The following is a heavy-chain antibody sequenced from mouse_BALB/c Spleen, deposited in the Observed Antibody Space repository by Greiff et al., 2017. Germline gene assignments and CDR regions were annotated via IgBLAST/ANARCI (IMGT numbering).Heavy chain of an antibody. CDR1: GFTFSSYA. V-gene: IGHV5-6-5*01. J-gene: IGHJ3*01. CDR2: ISSGGST. Sequence: VESGGGLVKPGGSLKLSCAASGFTFSSYAMSWVRQTPEKRLEWVASISSGGSTYYPDSVKGRFTISRDNARNILYLQMSSLRSEDTAMYYCARGQLRPGWFAYWGQGTLVTVSA. D-gene: IGHD3-3*01. CDR3: ARGQLRPGWFAY.